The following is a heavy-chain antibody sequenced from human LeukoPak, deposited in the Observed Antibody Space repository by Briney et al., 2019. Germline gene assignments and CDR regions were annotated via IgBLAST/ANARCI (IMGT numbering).Heavy chain of an antibody. V-gene: IGHV1-18*01. CDR2: ISLYDGNT. CDR1: GYTFTIYG. CDR3: ARLAASLNVLDY. Sequence: GASVKVSCKASGYTFTIYGISWVRQAPGQGLEWMGWISLYDGNTNYAQKLQGRVTMTTDTSTSSAYMELRSLRSDDTAVYYCARLAASLNVLDYWGQGTLVTVSS. D-gene: IGHD6-25*01. J-gene: IGHJ4*02.